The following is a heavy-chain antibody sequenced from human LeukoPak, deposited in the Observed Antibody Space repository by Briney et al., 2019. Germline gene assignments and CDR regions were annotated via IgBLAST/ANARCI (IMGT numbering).Heavy chain of an antibody. CDR2: MYHSGTT. Sequence: SETLSLTCNVSGDSISSGYYWGWIRQPPGKGLEWIGSMYHSGTTYYNPSLKSRVTISVDTSKNQFSLKLRSVTAADTAVYFCVRETRGYSYEDYCGQGTLVTVSS. CDR1: GDSISSGYY. V-gene: IGHV4-38-2*02. D-gene: IGHD5-18*01. CDR3: VRETRGYSYEDY. J-gene: IGHJ4*02.